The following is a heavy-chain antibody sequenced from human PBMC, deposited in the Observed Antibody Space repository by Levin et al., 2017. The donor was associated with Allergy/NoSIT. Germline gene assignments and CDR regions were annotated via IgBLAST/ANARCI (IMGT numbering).Heavy chain of an antibody. CDR3: ARQLGNFWSGYNSFDY. D-gene: IGHD3-3*01. CDR1: GFTFSSYE. J-gene: IGHJ4*02. V-gene: IGHV3-48*03. Sequence: SGGSLRLSCAASGFTFSSYEMNWVRRAPGKGLEWVSYISSTGSTIYSADSVKGRFTISRDNAKNSLYLHMNSLRAEDTAFYYCARQLGNFWSGYNSFDYWGQGTLVTVCS. CDR2: ISSTGSTI.